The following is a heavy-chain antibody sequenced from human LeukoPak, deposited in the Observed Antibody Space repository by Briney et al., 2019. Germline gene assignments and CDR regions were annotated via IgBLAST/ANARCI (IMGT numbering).Heavy chain of an antibody. Sequence: PGGSLRLSCADSGFTFSNYAMHWVRQAPGKGLEWVAVISYDGSKKYYADSVKGRVIISRDKSKNSLYLQMNSLRAEDTAVYYCAELGITMIGGVWGKGTTVTISS. D-gene: IGHD3-10*02. CDR3: AELGITMIGGV. CDR2: ISYDGSKK. J-gene: IGHJ6*04. CDR1: GFTFSNYA. V-gene: IGHV3-30*04.